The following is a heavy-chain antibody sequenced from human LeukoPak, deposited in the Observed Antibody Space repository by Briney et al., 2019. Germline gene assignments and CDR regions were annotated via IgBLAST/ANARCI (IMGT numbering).Heavy chain of an antibody. V-gene: IGHV3-48*03. D-gene: IGHD1-1*01. Sequence: GGSLRLSCAASGFTCSNYEMHWVRQAAGKGMEWISYISRSGFPIYYADSVKSRFTISRDNVRISLYLQMNSLRADDTAVYYCARGTLRTTLDYWGQGTLVTVSS. CDR1: GFTCSNYE. CDR2: ISRSGFPI. J-gene: IGHJ4*02. CDR3: ARGTLRTTLDY.